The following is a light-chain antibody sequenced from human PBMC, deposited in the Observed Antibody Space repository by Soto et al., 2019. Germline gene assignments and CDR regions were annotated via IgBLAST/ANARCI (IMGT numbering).Light chain of an antibody. CDR3: KQYRCPPRT. J-gene: IGKJ1*01. CDR2: GAS. Sequence: IVLTQSPGTMSLSPGERATLSCRASQSVSSRYLAWYQQKPGQAPRLLIYGASSTATCIPARFSGRGSWPDFTLNILRLEPDEFAVYYCKQYRCPPRTFGQGTTVEIK. V-gene: IGKV3-20*01. CDR1: QSVSSRY.